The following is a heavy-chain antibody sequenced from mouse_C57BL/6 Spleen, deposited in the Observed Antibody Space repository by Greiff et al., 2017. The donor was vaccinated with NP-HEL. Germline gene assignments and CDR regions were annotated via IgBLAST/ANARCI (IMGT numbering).Heavy chain of an antibody. Sequence: VQLQQPGAELVMPGASVKLSCKASGYTFTSYWMHWVKQRPGQGLEWIGEIDPSDSYTNYNQKFKGKSTLTVDKSSSTAYMQLSSLTSEDSAVYYCARSGSNYGREAMDYWGQGTSVTVSS. V-gene: IGHV1-69*01. D-gene: IGHD2-5*01. CDR1: GYTFTSYW. CDR3: ARSGSNYGREAMDY. J-gene: IGHJ4*01. CDR2: IDPSDSYT.